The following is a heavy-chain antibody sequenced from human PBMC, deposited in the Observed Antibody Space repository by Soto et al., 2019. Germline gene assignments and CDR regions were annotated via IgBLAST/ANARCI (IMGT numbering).Heavy chain of an antibody. J-gene: IGHJ6*02. CDR2: IDWDDDK. D-gene: IGHD2-2*01. Sequence: SGPTLVNPTQTLTLTCTFSGFSLSTSGMCVSWIRQPPGKALEWLALIDWDDDKYYSTSLKTRLTISKDTSKNQVVLTMTNMDPVDTATYYCARTTDQALYYYGMDVWAQGTTVTVSS. CDR1: GFSLSTSGMC. V-gene: IGHV2-70*01. CDR3: ARTTDQALYYYGMDV.